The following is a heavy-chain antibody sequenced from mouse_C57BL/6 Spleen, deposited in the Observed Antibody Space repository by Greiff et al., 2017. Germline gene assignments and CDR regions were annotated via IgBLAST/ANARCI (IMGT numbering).Heavy chain of an antibody. CDR2: IDPSDSET. J-gene: IGHJ3*01. CDR1: GYTFTSYW. CDR3: AREDYSNGGFAY. D-gene: IGHD2-5*01. Sequence: VQLQQPGAELVRPGSSVKLSCKASGYTFTSYWMHWVKQRPIQGLEWIGNIDPSDSETHYNQKFKDKATLTVDKSSSTAYMQLSSLTSEDSAVYYCAREDYSNGGFAYWGQGTLVTVSA. V-gene: IGHV1-52*01.